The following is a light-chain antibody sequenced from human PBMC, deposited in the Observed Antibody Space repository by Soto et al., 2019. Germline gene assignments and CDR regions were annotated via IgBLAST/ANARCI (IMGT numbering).Light chain of an antibody. CDR1: QTLSSSS. V-gene: IGKV3-20*01. CDR2: GAS. J-gene: IGKJ4*01. CDR3: HQYGSSPLT. Sequence: EIELTQSPGTLSLSPGESGTISCRAGQTLSSSSLAWYQQKPGHAPRLLIYGASTWASGIPDRFSGGGSGTDFTLTISRLEPEDFAVYYCHQYGSSPLTFGGGTKVEI.